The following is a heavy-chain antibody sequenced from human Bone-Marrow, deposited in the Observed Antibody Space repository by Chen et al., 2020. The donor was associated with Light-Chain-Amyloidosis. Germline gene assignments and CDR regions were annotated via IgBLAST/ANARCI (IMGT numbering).Heavy chain of an antibody. CDR3: ARDPPGGRSPLDY. CDR2: INPKSGCT. V-gene: IGHV1-2*02. CDR1: GYTFSDYY. Sequence: QVQLVQSGAEVKKPGASVKVSCQASGYTFSDYYMHWVRQAPGQGLEWMGWINPKSGCTNYAQKFQGRVTMTMDTSITTAYMELSRLRSDDTAVYYCARDPPGGRSPLDYWSQGTLVTVSS. J-gene: IGHJ4*02. D-gene: IGHD1-26*01.